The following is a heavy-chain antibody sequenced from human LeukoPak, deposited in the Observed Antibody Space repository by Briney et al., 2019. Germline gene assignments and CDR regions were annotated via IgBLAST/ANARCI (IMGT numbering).Heavy chain of an antibody. CDR1: GGSISSSSYY. Sequence: SETLSLTCTVSGGSISSSSYYWGWVRQPPGKGLEWIGTIYYRGSTYYNPSLKSRVTVSVDTSKNQFSLKLSSVTAADTAVYYCARVGYDRTGYYLRPFDYWGQGTLVTVSS. D-gene: IGHD3-22*01. CDR2: IYYRGST. CDR3: ARVGYDRTGYYLRPFDY. J-gene: IGHJ4*02. V-gene: IGHV4-39*01.